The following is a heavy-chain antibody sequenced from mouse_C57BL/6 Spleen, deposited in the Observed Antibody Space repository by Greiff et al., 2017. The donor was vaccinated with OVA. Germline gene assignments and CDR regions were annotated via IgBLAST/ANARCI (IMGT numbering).Heavy chain of an antibody. J-gene: IGHJ4*01. V-gene: IGHV10-1*01. CDR3: VRHPDGYYAMDY. CDR2: IRSKSNNYAT. Sequence: DVMLVESGGGLVQPKGSLKLSCAASGFSFNTYAMNWVRQAPGKGLEWVARIRSKSNNYATYYADSVKDRFTISRDDSESMLYLQMNNLKTEDTAMYYCVRHPDGYYAMDYWGQGTSVTVSS. D-gene: IGHD2-3*01. CDR1: GFSFNTYA.